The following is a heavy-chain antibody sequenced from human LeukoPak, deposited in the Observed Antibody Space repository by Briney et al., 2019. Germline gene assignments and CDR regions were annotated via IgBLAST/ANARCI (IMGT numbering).Heavy chain of an antibody. Sequence: GGSLRLSCAASGFTFSSYAMSWVRQAPGTGLEWVSGVSPSGGKTYYADSEKGRFTISRDNSKNTLYLQMNSLRAEDTAVYYCAKDYGGKIFDSWGQGTLVTVSS. CDR3: AKDYGGKIFDS. CDR1: GFTFSSYA. J-gene: IGHJ4*02. CDR2: VSPSGGKT. V-gene: IGHV3-23*01. D-gene: IGHD4-17*01.